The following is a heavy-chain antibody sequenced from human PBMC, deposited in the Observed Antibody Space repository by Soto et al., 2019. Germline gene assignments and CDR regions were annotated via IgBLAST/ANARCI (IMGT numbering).Heavy chain of an antibody. CDR1: GFIFNNYG. D-gene: IGHD3-22*01. J-gene: IGHJ4*02. CDR2: ISYDGSNE. CDR3: AKDTYYRDSSGYYVFDY. V-gene: IGHV3-30*18. Sequence: QVQLVESGGDVVQPGRSLRLSCEASGFIFNNYGMHWVRQAPGKGLEWVAHISYDGSNEHYVDSVKGRFTISRDNSKNXXYLQMNSLRAEDTAGYYCAKDTYYRDSSGYYVFDYWGQGTLVTVSS.